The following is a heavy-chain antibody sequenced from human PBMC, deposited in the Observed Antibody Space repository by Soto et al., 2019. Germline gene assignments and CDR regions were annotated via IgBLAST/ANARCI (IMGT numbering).Heavy chain of an antibody. V-gene: IGHV3-7*01. D-gene: IGHD3-10*01. Sequence: EMQLVESGGGLVQPGGSLRLSCAASGFTFNSYWMSWVRQAPGEGLEWVANIKQDGSEKNYVDSVKGRFTISRDNAKNSMYLQMNSLRAEDTAVYYCARFPAPRGFYYYGMDVWGQGTTVTVSS. CDR2: IKQDGSEK. J-gene: IGHJ6*02. CDR3: ARFPAPRGFYYYGMDV. CDR1: GFTFNSYW.